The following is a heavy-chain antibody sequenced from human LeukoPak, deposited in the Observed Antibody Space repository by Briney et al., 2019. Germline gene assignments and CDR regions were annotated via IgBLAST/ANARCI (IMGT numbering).Heavy chain of an antibody. Sequence: GGSMRLSCAAPGFTFSNYAMSWVRQPPGKGLEWVSAISGPGGNTHYADSVKGRFTIFRDNSKNTLYLQMNSLRAEDTAIYYCAKEYSRGYPNWFDPWGQGTLVTVSS. CDR2: ISGPGGNT. CDR3: AKEYSRGYPNWFDP. J-gene: IGHJ5*02. D-gene: IGHD3-22*01. V-gene: IGHV3-23*01. CDR1: GFTFSNYA.